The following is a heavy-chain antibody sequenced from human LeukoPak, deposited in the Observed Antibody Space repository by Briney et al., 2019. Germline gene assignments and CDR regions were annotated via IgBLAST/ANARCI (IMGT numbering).Heavy chain of an antibody. CDR3: AKAASSSWPSYYYGMDV. J-gene: IGHJ6*02. CDR1: GFIFSSYS. Sequence: GGSLRLSCAASGFIFSSYSMSWVRQAAGKGVEWVSVITGSGGNTYYADSVKGRFTISKDNSKNTVYLQMSSLRVDNTAVYYCAKAASSSWPSYYYGMDVWGQGTTVTVSS. D-gene: IGHD6-13*01. CDR2: ITGSGGNT. V-gene: IGHV3-23*01.